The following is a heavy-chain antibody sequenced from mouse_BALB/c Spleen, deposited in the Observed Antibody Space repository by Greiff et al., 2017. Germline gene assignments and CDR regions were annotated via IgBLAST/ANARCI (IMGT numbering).Heavy chain of an antibody. J-gene: IGHJ2*01. V-gene: IGHV3-5*02. D-gene: IGHD2-10*01. CDR3: AREDPTVSFDY. Sequence: EVQLQESGPGLVKPSQTVSLTCTVTGISITTGNYRWSWIRQFPGNKLEWIGYIYYSGTITYNPSLTSRTTITRDTSKNQFFLEMNSLTAEDTATYYCAREDPTVSFDYWGQGTTLTVSS. CDR2: IYYSGTI. CDR1: GISITTGNYR.